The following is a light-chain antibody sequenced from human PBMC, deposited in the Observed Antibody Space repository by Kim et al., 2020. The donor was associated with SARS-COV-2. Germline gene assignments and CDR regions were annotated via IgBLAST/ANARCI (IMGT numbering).Light chain of an antibody. V-gene: IGKV3-11*01. J-gene: IGKJ1*01. Sequence: SLPPGERATLSCRASQSVSSYLAWYQQKPGQAPRLLIYDASNRATGIPARFSGSGSGTDFTLTISSLEPEDFAVYYCQQRSNWPRFGQGTKVDIK. CDR1: QSVSSY. CDR3: QQRSNWPR. CDR2: DAS.